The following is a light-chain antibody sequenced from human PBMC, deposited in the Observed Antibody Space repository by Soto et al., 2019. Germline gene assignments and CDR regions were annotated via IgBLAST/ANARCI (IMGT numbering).Light chain of an antibody. J-gene: IGKJ1*01. CDR2: GAS. CDR3: QQYGRSGK. CDR1: QSVSNNY. Sequence: DIVLTHTPSTLCRAAFQRANLSFRASQSVSNNYLAWYQQKPGQAPRLLIYGASNRATGIPDRFSGSGSGTDFTLTISRLEPEDFAVYYCQQYGRSGKFGQGTKVDIK. V-gene: IGKV3-20*01.